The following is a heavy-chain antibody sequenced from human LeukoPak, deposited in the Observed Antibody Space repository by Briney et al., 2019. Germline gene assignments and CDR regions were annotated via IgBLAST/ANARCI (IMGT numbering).Heavy chain of an antibody. Sequence: GGSLRLSCAASGFTFSRYWMHWVRQAPGKGLVWVSRIDSDGSSTIYADSVKGRFTNSRDNAKNTLNLQMNSLRAEDTALYYCARSGAPTPDYWGQGTLVIVSS. CDR2: IDSDGSST. CDR3: ARSGAPTPDY. CDR1: GFTFSRYW. V-gene: IGHV3-74*01. D-gene: IGHD2-15*01. J-gene: IGHJ4*02.